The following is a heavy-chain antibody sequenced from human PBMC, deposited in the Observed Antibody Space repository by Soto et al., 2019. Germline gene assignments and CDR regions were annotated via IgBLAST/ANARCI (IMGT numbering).Heavy chain of an antibody. CDR1: GVTFSSYA. Sequence: SVKVSCKASGVTFSSYAISWVRQAPGQGLEWMGGIIPIFGTANYAQKFQGRVTITADESTSTAYMELSSLRSEDTAVYYCARGGSGRYYYGSGSYYNRYYYGMDVWGQGTTVTVSS. CDR2: IIPIFGTA. J-gene: IGHJ6*02. D-gene: IGHD3-10*01. CDR3: ARGGSGRYYYGSGSYYNRYYYGMDV. V-gene: IGHV1-69*13.